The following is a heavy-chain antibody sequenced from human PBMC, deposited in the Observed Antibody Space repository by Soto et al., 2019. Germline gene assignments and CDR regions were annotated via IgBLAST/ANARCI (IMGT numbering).Heavy chain of an antibody. CDR3: ARGVRYYDSSGYYYLVDP. D-gene: IGHD3-22*01. V-gene: IGHV4-34*01. J-gene: IGHJ5*02. CDR1: GGSFSGYY. CDR2: INHSGST. Sequence: QVQLQQWGAGLLKPSETLSLTCAVYGGSFSGYYWSWIRQPPGKGLEWIGEINHSGSTNYNPSLKRRVTISVDTAKNQFSLKLSSVPAADTAVYYCARGVRYYDSSGYYYLVDPWGQGTLVTVSS.